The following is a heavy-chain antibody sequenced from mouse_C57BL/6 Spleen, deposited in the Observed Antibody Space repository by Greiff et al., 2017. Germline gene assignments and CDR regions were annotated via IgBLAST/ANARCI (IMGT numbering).Heavy chain of an antibody. J-gene: IGHJ4*01. CDR3: ARSGITTVVAEYYAMDY. Sequence: QVQLQQSGAELARPGASVKLSCKASGYTFTSYGISWVKQRTGQGLEWIGEIYPRSGNTYYNEKFKGKATLTADKSSSTAYMELRSLTSEDSAVYFCARSGITTVVAEYYAMDYWGQGTSVTVSS. V-gene: IGHV1-81*01. CDR1: GYTFTSYG. CDR2: IYPRSGNT. D-gene: IGHD1-1*01.